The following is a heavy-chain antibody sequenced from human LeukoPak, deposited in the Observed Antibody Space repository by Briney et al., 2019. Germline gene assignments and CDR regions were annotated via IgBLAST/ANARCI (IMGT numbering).Heavy chain of an antibody. Sequence: GGSLRLSCGASGFTFSTYWMTWVRQAPGKGLEWVANIKEDGTLSYYVDSVKDRFTISRDNAKNSLFLQLNSLRAEDTAVYYCATEGTDGRGSFGWFDAWGQGTLVTVSS. CDR2: IKEDGTLS. J-gene: IGHJ5*02. CDR1: GFTFSTYW. V-gene: IGHV3-7*01. CDR3: ATEGTDGRGSFGWFDA. D-gene: IGHD3-10*01.